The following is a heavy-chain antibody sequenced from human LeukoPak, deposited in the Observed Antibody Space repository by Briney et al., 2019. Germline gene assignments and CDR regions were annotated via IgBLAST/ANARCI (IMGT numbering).Heavy chain of an antibody. J-gene: IGHJ5*02. CDR2: ISGSGGST. D-gene: IGHD6-13*01. CDR1: GFTFSSYA. CDR3: AKDRDSSSWFLFDP. Sequence: GGSLRLSCAASGFTFSSYAMSWVRQAPGKGLEWVSAISGSGGSTYYADSVKGRFTISRDNFKNTLYLQMNSLRAEDTAVYYCAKDRDSSSWFLFDPWGQGTLVTVSS. V-gene: IGHV3-23*01.